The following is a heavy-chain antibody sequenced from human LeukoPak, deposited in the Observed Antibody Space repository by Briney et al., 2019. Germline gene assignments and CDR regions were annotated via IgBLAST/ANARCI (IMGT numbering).Heavy chain of an antibody. Sequence: SQTLSLTCTVSGNSISSGDNYWSWIRQPPGKGLEWIGSMYYSGSTDYNPSLKSRVTMSVDTSKNQFSLKLSSVTAADTAVYYCASQHCGGDCYSPLGYWGQGTLVTVSS. V-gene: IGHV4-39*01. CDR3: ASQHCGGDCYSPLGY. CDR1: GNSISSGDNY. J-gene: IGHJ4*02. CDR2: MYYSGST. D-gene: IGHD2-21*02.